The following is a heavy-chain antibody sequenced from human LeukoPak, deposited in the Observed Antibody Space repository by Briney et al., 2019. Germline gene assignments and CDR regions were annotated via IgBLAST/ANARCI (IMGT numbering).Heavy chain of an antibody. CDR3: ARGRTIFGVVRPLDY. V-gene: IGHV4-4*02. CDR1: GGSISSSNW. CDR2: IYHSGST. J-gene: IGHJ4*02. Sequence: SETLSLTCAVSGGSISSSNWWSWVRQPPGKGLEWIGEIYHSGSTNYNASLKSRVTISVDTSKNQFSLKLSSVTAADTAVYYCARGRTIFGVVRPLDYWGQGTLVTVSS. D-gene: IGHD3-3*01.